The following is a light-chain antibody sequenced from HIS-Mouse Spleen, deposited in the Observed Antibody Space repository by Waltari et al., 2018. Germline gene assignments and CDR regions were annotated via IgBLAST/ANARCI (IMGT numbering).Light chain of an antibody. CDR3: CSYAGSSTSVV. V-gene: IGLV2-23*01. J-gene: IGLJ2*01. Sequence: QSALTQPASVSGSPGQSITISCTGTSSDVGSYHLVSWYQQHPGKAPKLMIYEGSKRPSGVSNRFSGSKSGNTASLTISGLQAEDEADYYCCSYAGSSTSVVFGGGTKLTAL. CDR2: EGS. CDR1: SSDVGSYHL.